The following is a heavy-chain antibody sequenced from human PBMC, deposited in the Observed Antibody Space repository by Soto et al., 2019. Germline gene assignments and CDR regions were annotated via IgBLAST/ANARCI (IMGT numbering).Heavy chain of an antibody. CDR2: ITWNSGSI. CDR1: GFTFDDYA. CDR3: AKFLGVASAGSFDS. J-gene: IGHJ4*02. D-gene: IGHD6-13*01. Sequence: EVQLVESGGGLVQPGRSLRLSCAASGFTFDDYAMHWVRQAPGKGLEWVSGITWNSGSIDYADSVRGRCTISRDNAKNSMYLQMSSLRAEDTALYYCAKFLGVASAGSFDSWGQGTLVTVSS. V-gene: IGHV3-9*01.